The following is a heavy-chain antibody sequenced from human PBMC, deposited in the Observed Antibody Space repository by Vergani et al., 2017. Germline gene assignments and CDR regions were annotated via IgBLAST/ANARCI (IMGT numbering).Heavy chain of an antibody. CDR1: GFTFTSYA. CDR3: AKANPRNSGYDYLYYYHAMDV. CDR2: ISGSGGST. J-gene: IGHJ6*02. V-gene: IGHV3-23*01. Sequence: EVRLLESGGGLVQPGGSLRLSCVGSGFTFTSYAMNWVRQAPGKGLEWVSGISGSGGSTYYAGSVKGRFTISRDSSKNTLYLQMNSLSAGDTAVYYCAKANPRNSGYDYLYYYHAMDVWGQGTTVTVSS. D-gene: IGHD5-12*01.